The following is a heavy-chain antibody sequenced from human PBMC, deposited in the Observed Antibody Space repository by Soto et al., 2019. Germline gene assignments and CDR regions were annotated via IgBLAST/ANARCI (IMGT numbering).Heavy chain of an antibody. CDR2: IYYSGST. D-gene: IGHD2-2*01. CDR1: GGSLSSSSYY. V-gene: IGHV4-39*01. Sequence: PSETLSLTCTVSGGSLSSSSYYLGWVRQPPGKGLEWIGSIYYSGSTYYNPSLKSRVTISVDTSKNQFSLKLSSVTAADTAVYYCARPAAINYYYYMDVWGKGTTVTVSS. CDR3: ARPAAINYYYYMDV. J-gene: IGHJ6*03.